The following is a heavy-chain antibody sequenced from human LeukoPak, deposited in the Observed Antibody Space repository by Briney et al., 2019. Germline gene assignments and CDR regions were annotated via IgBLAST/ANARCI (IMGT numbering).Heavy chain of an antibody. V-gene: IGHV1-18*01. Sequence: ASVKVSCKASGYTFASYAMHWVRQAPGQGLEWMGWISAYNGNTNYAQKLQGRVTMTTDTSTSTAYMELRSLRSDDTAVYYCARGGNSYGSGSYYDYWGQGTLVTVSS. CDR2: ISAYNGNT. CDR3: ARGGNSYGSGSYYDY. CDR1: GYTFASYA. D-gene: IGHD3-10*01. J-gene: IGHJ4*02.